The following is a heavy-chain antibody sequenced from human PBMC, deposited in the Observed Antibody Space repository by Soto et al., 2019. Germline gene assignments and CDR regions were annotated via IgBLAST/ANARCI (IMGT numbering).Heavy chain of an antibody. CDR1: GGSIISCDYY. CDR2: IYYSGST. V-gene: IGHV4-30-4*01. D-gene: IGHD2-15*01. Sequence: PSETLSLTCTVSGGSIISCDYYWSLIRQPPGKGLEWIGYIYYSGSTYYNPSLKSRVTISVDTSKNQFSLKLSSVTAADTAVYYCAKTLFGDCFDYWGQGTLVTVAS. J-gene: IGHJ4*02. CDR3: AKTLFGDCFDY.